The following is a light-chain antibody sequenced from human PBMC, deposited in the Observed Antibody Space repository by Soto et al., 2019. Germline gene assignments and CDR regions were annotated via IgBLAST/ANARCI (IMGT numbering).Light chain of an antibody. CDR3: QQSYSTPLT. J-gene: IGKJ4*01. V-gene: IGKV3-11*01. CDR2: DSS. Sequence: VLTQSPATLSLSPGERATLSCRASQTVSSFLAWYQQKPGQAPRLLIHDSSDRATGIPARFSGSGSGTDFTLTISSLQPEDFATYYCQQSYSTPLTFGGGTKV. CDR1: QTVSSF.